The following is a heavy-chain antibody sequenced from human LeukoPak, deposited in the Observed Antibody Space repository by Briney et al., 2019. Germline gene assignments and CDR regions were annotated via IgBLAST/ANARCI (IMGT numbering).Heavy chain of an antibody. V-gene: IGHV3-33*06. CDR3: AKAPTTTSLGWFDP. D-gene: IGHD2-2*01. Sequence: GRSLRLSCAASGFTFSSFGMHWVRQAPGKGLEWVATIWFDGTNKYYADSVKGRFTISRDNSKNTLFLQMNSLRAEYTALYYCAKAPTTTSLGWFDPRGQGTLVTGSS. CDR1: GFTFSSFG. CDR2: IWFDGTNK. J-gene: IGHJ5*01.